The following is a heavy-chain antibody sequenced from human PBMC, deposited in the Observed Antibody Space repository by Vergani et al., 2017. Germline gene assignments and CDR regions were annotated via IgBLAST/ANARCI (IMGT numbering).Heavy chain of an antibody. CDR2: ISSGGGDI. Sequence: EVQLLESGGGLVQPGGSRRLSCAGAGFTFDTYTMAYVRQAPGKGLEWVGTISSGGGDIFYAESVKGRFTISRDNSKNTLFLQMNSLKDEDTAVYYCTTAWGLYYLHGEYFQYWGRGTLVSVSS. CDR3: TTAWGLYYLHGEYFQY. V-gene: IGHV3-23*01. D-gene: IGHD3-10*01. CDR1: GFTFDTYT. J-gene: IGHJ1*01.